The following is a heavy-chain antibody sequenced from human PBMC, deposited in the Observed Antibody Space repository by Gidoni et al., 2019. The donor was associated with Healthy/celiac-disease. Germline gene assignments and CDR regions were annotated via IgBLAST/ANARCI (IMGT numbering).Heavy chain of an antibody. D-gene: IGHD2-2*01. CDR3: ARTPGYCSSTSCYYYYYGMDV. V-gene: IGHV3-74*01. J-gene: IGHJ6*02. Sequence: SVKDRFTISRDNAKNTLYLQMNSLRAEDTAVYYCARTPGYCSSTSCYYYYYGMDVWGQGTTVTVSS.